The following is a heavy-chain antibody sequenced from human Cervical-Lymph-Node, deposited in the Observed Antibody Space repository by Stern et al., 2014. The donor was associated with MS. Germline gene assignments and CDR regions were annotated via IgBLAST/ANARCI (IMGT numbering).Heavy chain of an antibody. J-gene: IGHJ2*01. Sequence: QVQLQETGPGLVKPSGTLSLTCAVSGGSVSSTNWWSWVRQSPGKGLEWIGNIYHRGASNYRPSLRSRVSISIDNSKNHLSLHLTSVTAADTAVYYCARERQQYCNSEGCSYWYFDLWGRGTLVTVSS. D-gene: IGHD2/OR15-2a*01. CDR3: ARERQQYCNSEGCSYWYFDL. CDR2: IYHRGAS. CDR1: GGSVSSTNW. V-gene: IGHV4-4*02.